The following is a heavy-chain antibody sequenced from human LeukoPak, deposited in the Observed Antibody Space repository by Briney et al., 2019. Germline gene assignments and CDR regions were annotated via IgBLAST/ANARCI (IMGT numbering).Heavy chain of an antibody. J-gene: IGHJ4*02. D-gene: IGHD3-10*01. CDR2: ISYDRSNK. CDR3: ARVLEAYYYGSGSYYKYFDY. V-gene: IGHV3-30-3*01. CDR1: GFTFSSYA. Sequence: GGSLRLSCAASGFTFSSYAMHWVRQAPGKGLEWVAVISYDRSNKYYADSVKGRFTISRDNSKNTLYLQMNSLRAEDTAVYYCARVLEAYYYGSGSYYKYFDYWGQGTLVTVSS.